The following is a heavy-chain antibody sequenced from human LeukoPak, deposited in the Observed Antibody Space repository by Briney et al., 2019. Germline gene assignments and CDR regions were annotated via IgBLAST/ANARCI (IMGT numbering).Heavy chain of an antibody. CDR3: ARDPWSSGWSRINWFDT. Sequence: ASVKVSCKASGYTFTSHYIHWRRQAPGQGLEWMGIINPNGGSTRYAQNFQGRVAMTRDTSTSTVYMELSSLRSEDTAVYYCARDPWSSGWSRINWFDTWGQGTLVTVSS. CDR1: GYTFTSHY. J-gene: IGHJ5*02. V-gene: IGHV1-46*01. CDR2: INPNGGST. D-gene: IGHD6-19*01.